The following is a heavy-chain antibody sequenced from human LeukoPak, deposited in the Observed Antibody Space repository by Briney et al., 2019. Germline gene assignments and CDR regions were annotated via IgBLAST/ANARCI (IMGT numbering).Heavy chain of an antibody. J-gene: IGHJ6*03. Sequence: SGGSLRLSCAASGFTFSSYGMHWVRQAPGKGLEWVAFIRSDGSNKYYADSVKGRFTISRDNSKLYLQMSSVRAEDTAVYYCARDKLSYDGPQGYYYMDVWGKGTTVTTSS. CDR2: IRSDGSNK. V-gene: IGHV3-30*02. CDR3: ARDKLSYDGPQGYYYMDV. CDR1: GFTFSSYG. D-gene: IGHD2/OR15-2a*01.